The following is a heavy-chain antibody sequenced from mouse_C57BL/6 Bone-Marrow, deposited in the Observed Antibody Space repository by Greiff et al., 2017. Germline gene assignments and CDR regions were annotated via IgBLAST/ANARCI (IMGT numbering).Heavy chain of an antibody. V-gene: IGHV5-4*03. D-gene: IGHD1-1*01. Sequence: EVKLVESGGGLVKPGGSLKLSCAASGFTFSSYAMSWVRQTPEKRLEWVATISDGGSYTYYPDNVKGRFTISRDNAKNNLYLQMSHLKSEDTAMYYCAREVITTVVERIGYAMDYWGQGTSVTVSS. J-gene: IGHJ4*01. CDR2: ISDGGSYT. CDR3: AREVITTVVERIGYAMDY. CDR1: GFTFSSYA.